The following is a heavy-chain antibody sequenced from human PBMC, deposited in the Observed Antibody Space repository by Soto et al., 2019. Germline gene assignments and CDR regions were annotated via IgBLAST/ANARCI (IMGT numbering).Heavy chain of an antibody. D-gene: IGHD3-10*01. CDR3: ARDRANALGMDG. CDR1: GGTFSSYA. CDR2: IIPIFGTA. V-gene: IGHV1-69*13. Sequence: SVQVSCKASGGTFSSYAISWVRQAPGQGLEWMGGIIPIFGTANYAQKFQGRVTITADESTSTAYMELSSLRSEDTAVYYCARDRANALGMDGWGQGTTVTVYS. J-gene: IGHJ6*02.